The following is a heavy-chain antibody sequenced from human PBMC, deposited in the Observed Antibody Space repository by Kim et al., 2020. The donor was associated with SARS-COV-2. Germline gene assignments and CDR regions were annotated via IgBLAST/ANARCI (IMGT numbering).Heavy chain of an antibody. V-gene: IGHV1-2*06. CDR3: ARGYSSTWSDH. CDR1: GYTFTDYY. Sequence: ASVKVSCNASGYTFTDYYMHWVRQAPGQGLEWMGRINPNIGGTNYAQKFQGRVTMTRDTSISTAYMELSRLRSDDTAVYYCARGYSSTWSDHWGQGTLVTVSS. J-gene: IGHJ5*02. D-gene: IGHD6-13*01. CDR2: INPNIGGT.